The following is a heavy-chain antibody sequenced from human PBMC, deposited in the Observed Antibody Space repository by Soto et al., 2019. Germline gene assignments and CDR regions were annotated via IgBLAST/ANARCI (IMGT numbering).Heavy chain of an antibody. D-gene: IGHD6-6*01. V-gene: IGHV1-18*01. CDR1: GYTFTSYG. CDR3: ARGEGKAAHYYYYMDV. Sequence: ASVKVSCTASGYTFTSYGISWVRQAPGQGLEWMGWISAYNGNTNYAQKLQGRVTMTTDTSTSTAYMELRSLRPDDTAVYYCARGEGKAAHYYYYMDVWGKGTTVPVSS. J-gene: IGHJ6*03. CDR2: ISAYNGNT.